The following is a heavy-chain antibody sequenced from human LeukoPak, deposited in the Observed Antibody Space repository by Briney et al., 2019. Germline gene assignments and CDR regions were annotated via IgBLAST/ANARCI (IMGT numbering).Heavy chain of an antibody. J-gene: IGHJ4*02. CDR1: GFTFSSYA. CDR2: ISYDGSNK. V-gene: IGHV3-30*01. Sequence: PGRSLRLSCAASGFTFSSYAMHWVRQAPGKGLEWVAVISYDGSNKYYADSVKGRFTISRDNSKNTLYLQMNSLRAEDTAVYYCARDAPGGFDYWGQGTLVTVSS. CDR3: ARDAPGGFDY.